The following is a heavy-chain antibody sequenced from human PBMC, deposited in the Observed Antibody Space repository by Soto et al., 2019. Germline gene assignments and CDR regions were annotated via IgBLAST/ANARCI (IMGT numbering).Heavy chain of an antibody. J-gene: IGHJ5*01. CDR2: IRNMANEYST. V-gene: IGHV3-72*01. D-gene: IGHD2-15*01. CDR3: VTEGLSAAQCISWFDS. Sequence: EVQLVESGGALVQPGGSLRLSCAASGFSFGDHFLDWVRQAPGKGLEWVGRIRNMANEYSTEYAASVKGRFTISRNDSKNSPYLQMHSLKGEETAAEYCVTEGLSAAQCISWFDSWGQGTLVTVSS. CDR1: GFSFGDHF.